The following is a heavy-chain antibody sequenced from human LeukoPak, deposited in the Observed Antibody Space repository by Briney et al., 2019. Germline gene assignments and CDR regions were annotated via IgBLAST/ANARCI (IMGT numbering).Heavy chain of an antibody. J-gene: IGHJ3*02. CDR2: IKQDGSEK. V-gene: IGHV3-7*03. CDR3: ASSCVINRIVVAAYDI. D-gene: IGHD3-22*01. Sequence: GGSLRLSCAASGFTFSSYWMSWVRQAPGKGLEWVANIKQDGSEKYYVDSVKGRFTISRDNAKNSLYLQMNSLRAEGTAVYYCASSCVINRIVVAAYDIGGQGTMVTFSS. CDR1: GFTFSSYW.